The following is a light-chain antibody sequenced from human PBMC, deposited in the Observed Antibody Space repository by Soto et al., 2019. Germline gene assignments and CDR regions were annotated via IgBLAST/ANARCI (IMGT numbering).Light chain of an antibody. CDR2: RNN. Sequence: QSVLTQPPSASGTPGQRVTISCSGSSSNIGSNFIYWYQQLPGTAPKLLIDRNNQRPSGVPDRFSGSKSGTSASLAISGLRSEDEGDYPCAAWDDSLSGLVFGGGTKLTVL. V-gene: IGLV1-47*01. CDR3: AAWDDSLSGLV. J-gene: IGLJ2*01. CDR1: SSNIGSNF.